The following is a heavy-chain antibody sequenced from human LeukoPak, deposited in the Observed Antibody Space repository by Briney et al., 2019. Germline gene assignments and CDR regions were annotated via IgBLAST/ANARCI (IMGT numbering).Heavy chain of an antibody. V-gene: IGHV1-18*04. CDR3: ARSRATGTTGYYYMDV. Sequence: ASVKVSCKASGYTFTGYYMHWVRQAPGQGLEWMGWISAYNGNTNYAQKLQGRVTMTTDTSTSTAYMELRSLRSDDTAVYYCARSRATGTTGYYYMDVWGKGTTVTVSS. CDR1: GYTFTGYY. D-gene: IGHD1-7*01. J-gene: IGHJ6*03. CDR2: ISAYNGNT.